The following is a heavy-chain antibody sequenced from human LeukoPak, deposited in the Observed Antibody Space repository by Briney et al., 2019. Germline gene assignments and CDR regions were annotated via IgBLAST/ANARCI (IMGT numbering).Heavy chain of an antibody. Sequence: SETLSLTCTVSGGSISSYYWSWIRQPPGKGLEWIGYIYYSGSTNYNPSLKSRVTISVDTSKNQFSLKLSSVTAADTAVYYCARASSWYYFDYWGQGTLVTASS. J-gene: IGHJ4*02. D-gene: IGHD6-13*01. CDR1: GGSISSYY. CDR3: ARASSWYYFDY. V-gene: IGHV4-59*01. CDR2: IYYSGST.